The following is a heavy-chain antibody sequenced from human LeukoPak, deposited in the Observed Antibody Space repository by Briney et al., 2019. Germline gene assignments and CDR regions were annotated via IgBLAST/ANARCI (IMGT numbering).Heavy chain of an antibody. CDR3: ARGRGYCSSTSCLNWFDP. Sequence: GGSLRLSCAASGFTFSSYSMNRVRQAPGKGLEWVSSISSSSSYIYYADSVKGRFTISRDNAKNSLYPQMNSLRAEDTAVYYCARGRGYCSSTSCLNWFDPWGQGTLVTVAS. J-gene: IGHJ5*02. D-gene: IGHD2-2*01. CDR2: ISSSSSYI. V-gene: IGHV3-21*01. CDR1: GFTFSSYS.